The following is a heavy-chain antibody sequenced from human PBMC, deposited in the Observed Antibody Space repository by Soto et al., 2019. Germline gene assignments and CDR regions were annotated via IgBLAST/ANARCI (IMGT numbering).Heavy chain of an antibody. CDR2: INPNGGVK. CDR1: GDSFNDYY. CDR3: ARESGGATATLDYYYFYMDV. Sequence: QVQLVQSGAEVRKPGASVTVSCRSSGDSFNDYYIHWVRQAPGQGFAWMGWINPNGGVKKDAQKFQGWVSMTSDTSISTVYMQLSRLRSDDAAVYYCARESGGATATLDYYYFYMDVWGTGTTVTVSS. V-gene: IGHV1-2*04. D-gene: IGHD5-12*01. J-gene: IGHJ6*03.